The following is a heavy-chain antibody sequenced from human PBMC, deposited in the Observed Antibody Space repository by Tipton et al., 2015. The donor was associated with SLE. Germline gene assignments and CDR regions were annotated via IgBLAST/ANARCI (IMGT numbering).Heavy chain of an antibody. CDR3: AMLYCSGGSCYSHYYYGMDV. D-gene: IGHD2-15*01. Sequence: TLSLTCTVSGGSISSYYWSWIRQPPGKGLEWIGYIYYSGSTNYNPSLKSRVTISVDTYKTQFSLKLSSVTAADTAVYYCAMLYCSGGSCYSHYYYGMDVWGQGTTVTVSS. J-gene: IGHJ6*02. CDR1: GGSISSYY. CDR2: IYYSGST. V-gene: IGHV4-59*01.